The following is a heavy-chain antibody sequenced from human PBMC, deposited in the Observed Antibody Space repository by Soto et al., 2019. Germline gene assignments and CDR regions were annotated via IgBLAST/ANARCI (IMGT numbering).Heavy chain of an antibody. CDR2: VRGDNGHT. J-gene: IGHJ5*02. Sequence: QVQLVQSGAEVKKPGASVKVSCKASGYTFTTHGISWVRQVPGQGLEWMGWVRGDNGHTNYAQSPQCRDTMTTDTSTNTAYMELRSLRSDDTAVYYCARDLGYCRSGTCYREWFDPWGQGTLVTVSS. V-gene: IGHV1-18*01. CDR3: ARDLGYCRSGTCYREWFDP. D-gene: IGHD2-15*01. CDR1: GYTFTTHG.